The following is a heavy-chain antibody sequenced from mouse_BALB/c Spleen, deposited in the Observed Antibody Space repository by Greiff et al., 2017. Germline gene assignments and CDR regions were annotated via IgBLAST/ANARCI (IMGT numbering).Heavy chain of an antibody. V-gene: IGHV2-3*01. CDR1: GFSLTSYG. CDR3: AKPPYDGYYRYACYAMDY. CDR2: IWGGGST. J-gene: IGHJ4*01. Sequence: QVQLKQSGPGLVAPSQSLSITCTVSGFSLTSYGVSWVRQPPGKGLEWLGVIWGGGSTNYHSALISRLSISKDNSKSQVFLKLNSLQTDDTATYYCAKPPYDGYYRYACYAMDYWGQGTSVTVAS. D-gene: IGHD2-3*01.